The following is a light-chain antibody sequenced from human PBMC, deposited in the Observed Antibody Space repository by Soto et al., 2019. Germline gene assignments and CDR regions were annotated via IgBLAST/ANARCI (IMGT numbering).Light chain of an antibody. Sequence: EMVLTQSPATLSLSPGERATLSCRASQSVSNNYLAWYQQKPGQAPRLLIYDISSRATGIPDRFSGSVSGTDFTLTITRLEPEDFAVFYCQQYGSSEIIFGQGTRLEI. V-gene: IGKV3-20*01. CDR2: DIS. CDR3: QQYGSSEII. J-gene: IGKJ5*01. CDR1: QSVSNNY.